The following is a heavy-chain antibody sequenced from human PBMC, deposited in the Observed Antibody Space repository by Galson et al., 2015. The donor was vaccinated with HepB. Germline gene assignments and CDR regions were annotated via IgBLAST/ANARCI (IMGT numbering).Heavy chain of an antibody. J-gene: IGHJ6*02. CDR3: AREGGSGWYSPYYYGMDV. CDR2: INPNSGGT. D-gene: IGHD6-19*01. CDR1: GYTFTGYY. V-gene: IGHV1-2*04. Sequence: SVKVSCKASGYTFTGYYMHWVRQAPGQGLEWMGWINPNSGGTNYAQKFQGWVTMTRDTSISTAYMELSRLRSDDTAVYYWAREGGSGWYSPYYYGMDVWGQGTTVTVSS.